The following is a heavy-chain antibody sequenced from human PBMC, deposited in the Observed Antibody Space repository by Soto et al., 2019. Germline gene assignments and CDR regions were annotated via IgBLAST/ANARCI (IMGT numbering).Heavy chain of an antibody. Sequence: GGSLRLSCAASGFTFSSYAMSWVRQAPGKGLEWVSAISGSGGSTYYADSVKGRFTISRDNSKNTLYLQMNSLRAEDTAVYYCAKPPEAYCSSTSCYTQDYYYYYMDVWGKGTTVTVSS. D-gene: IGHD2-2*02. CDR2: ISGSGGST. V-gene: IGHV3-23*01. CDR3: AKPPEAYCSSTSCYTQDYYYYYMDV. J-gene: IGHJ6*03. CDR1: GFTFSSYA.